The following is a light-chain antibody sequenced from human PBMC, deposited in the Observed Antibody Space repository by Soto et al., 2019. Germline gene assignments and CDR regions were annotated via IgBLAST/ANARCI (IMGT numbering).Light chain of an antibody. Sequence: EIVLTQSPATLSLSPGERATLSCRASQSVSSYLAWYQQKPGQAPRLLIYDASNRATGIPARFSGSGSGTDFILTISSLEPEDFAVYYCQQRSNWPYTFGQVTKLEIK. CDR3: QQRSNWPYT. CDR2: DAS. CDR1: QSVSSY. V-gene: IGKV3-11*01. J-gene: IGKJ2*01.